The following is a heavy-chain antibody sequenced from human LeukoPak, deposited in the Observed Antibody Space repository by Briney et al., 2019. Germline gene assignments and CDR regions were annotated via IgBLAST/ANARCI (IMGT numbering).Heavy chain of an antibody. CDR3: ARGSIAAQY. CDR1: GFTVSNNL. D-gene: IGHD6-6*01. Sequence: GGSLRVPYPASGFTVSNNLLSGVRQAPGTGLEWVSVIYSGGSTYYADSVKGRFIISRDNAKNSLYLQMNSLRAEDTAVYYCARGSIAAQYWGQGTLVTVSS. J-gene: IGHJ4*02. V-gene: IGHV3-53*01. CDR2: IYSGGST.